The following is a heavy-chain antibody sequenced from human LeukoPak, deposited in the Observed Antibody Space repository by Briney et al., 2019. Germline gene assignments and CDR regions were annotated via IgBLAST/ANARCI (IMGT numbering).Heavy chain of an antibody. Sequence: SETLSLTCAVSGGSFSGYYWSWIRQPPGKGLEWIGEINHSGSTNYNPSLKSRVTISVDTFKNQFSLKLSSVTAADTAVYYCARIVPRYCSGGSCRGSKIYYYYYGMDVWGQGTTVTVSS. J-gene: IGHJ6*02. CDR1: GGSFSGYY. CDR2: INHSGST. D-gene: IGHD2-15*01. V-gene: IGHV4-34*01. CDR3: ARIVPRYCSGGSCRGSKIYYYYYGMDV.